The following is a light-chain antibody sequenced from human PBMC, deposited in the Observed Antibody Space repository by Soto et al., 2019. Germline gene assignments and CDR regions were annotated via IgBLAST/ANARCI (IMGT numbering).Light chain of an antibody. J-gene: IGLJ1*01. Sequence: QTVLTQPASASGTPGHTITISCTGSRTDFGTYNLVSGYLHHPGNDPKLIIYERSQRPSGAPSRFSVSKSPNTPSLTLSEPQAAHAPVYYLCSFTASDTHVFGTESQGIGL. CDR2: ERS. CDR3: CSFTASDTHV. CDR1: RTDFGTYNL. V-gene: IGLV2-23*01.